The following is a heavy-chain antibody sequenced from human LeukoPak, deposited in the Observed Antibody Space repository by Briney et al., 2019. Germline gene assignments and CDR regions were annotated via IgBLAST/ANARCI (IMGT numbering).Heavy chain of an antibody. Sequence: GGSLRLSCAASGFTVSSNYMSWVRQAPGKGLEWVSVIYSGGSTYYADSVKGRFTISRDNAKNSLYLQMNSLRAEDTAVYYCASHSIAVAGPPLGYWGQGTLVTVSS. V-gene: IGHV3-53*01. CDR3: ASHSIAVAGPPLGY. J-gene: IGHJ4*02. D-gene: IGHD6-19*01. CDR2: IYSGGST. CDR1: GFTVSSNY.